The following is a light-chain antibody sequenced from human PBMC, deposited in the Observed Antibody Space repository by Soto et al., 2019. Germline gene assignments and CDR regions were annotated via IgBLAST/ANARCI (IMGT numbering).Light chain of an antibody. CDR2: GNS. V-gene: IGLV1-40*01. Sequence: QSVLTQPPSVSGAPGQRVTISCTGSSSNIGAGYDVHWYQQLPGTAPKLLIYGNSNRPSGVPDRFSGSKSGNTASLTISGLQAEDEADYYCSSYTSSSTNVFGTGTKVTVL. CDR3: SSYTSSSTNV. CDR1: SSNIGAGYD. J-gene: IGLJ1*01.